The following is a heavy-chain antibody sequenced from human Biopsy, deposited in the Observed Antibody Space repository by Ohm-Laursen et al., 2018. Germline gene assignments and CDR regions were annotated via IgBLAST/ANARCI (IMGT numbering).Heavy chain of an antibody. CDR3: ARDLLEWSLPS. CDR2: IYPNSGDT. CDR1: GDAFLGYY. D-gene: IGHD3-3*01. J-gene: IGHJ4*02. Sequence: ASVNVSCKASGDAFLGYYLHWVRQAPGQGLEWMGSIYPNSGDTDFAQKFQGRVSMTRDTSVGTAYLELSSLRSDDTAIYYCARDLLEWSLPSWGQGTLVTVFS. V-gene: IGHV1-2*02.